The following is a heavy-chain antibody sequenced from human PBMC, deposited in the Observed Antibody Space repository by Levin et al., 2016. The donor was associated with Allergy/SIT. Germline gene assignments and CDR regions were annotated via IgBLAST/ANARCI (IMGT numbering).Heavy chain of an antibody. V-gene: IGHV3-33*01. CDR3: ARDDNYYGSGSYSLDY. CDR1: GFTFSSYG. D-gene: IGHD3-10*01. Sequence: GGSLRLSCAASGFTFSSYGMHWVRQAPGKGLEWVAVIWYDGSNKYYADSVKGRFTISRDNSKNTLYLQMNSLRAEDTAVYYCARDDNYYGSGSYSLDYWGQGTLVTVSS. J-gene: IGHJ4*02. CDR2: IWYDGSNK.